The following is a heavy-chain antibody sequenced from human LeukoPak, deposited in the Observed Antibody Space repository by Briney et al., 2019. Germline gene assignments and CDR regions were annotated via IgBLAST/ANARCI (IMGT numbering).Heavy chain of an antibody. D-gene: IGHD3-22*01. J-gene: IGHJ4*02. CDR1: GFTFSDYY. Sequence: PGGSLGLSCAASGFTFSDYYMSWIRQAPGKGLEWVSYISSSGSTIYYADSVKGRFTISRDNAKNSLYLQMNSLRAEDTAVYYCARDYYDSSGYSFDYWGQGTLVTVSS. CDR2: ISSSGSTI. CDR3: ARDYYDSSGYSFDY. V-gene: IGHV3-11*01.